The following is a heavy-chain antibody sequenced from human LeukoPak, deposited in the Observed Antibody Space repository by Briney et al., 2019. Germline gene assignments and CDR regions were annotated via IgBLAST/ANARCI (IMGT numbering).Heavy chain of an antibody. V-gene: IGHV4-59*01. Sequence: SETLSPTCTASGGSISSYYWSWIRQPPGKGLEWIGYIYYSGSTNYNPSLKSRVTISVDTSKNQFSLKLSSVTAADTAVYYCARVVYSSGSIDAFDIWGQGTMVTVSS. D-gene: IGHD6-19*01. CDR1: GGSISSYY. CDR3: ARVVYSSGSIDAFDI. J-gene: IGHJ3*02. CDR2: IYYSGST.